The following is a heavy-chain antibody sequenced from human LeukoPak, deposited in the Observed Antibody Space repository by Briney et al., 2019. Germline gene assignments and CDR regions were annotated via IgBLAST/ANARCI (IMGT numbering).Heavy chain of an antibody. CDR3: AKDSLRFLEWLSSGPYGMDV. D-gene: IGHD3-3*01. CDR2: ISYDGSNK. V-gene: IGHV3-30*18. J-gene: IGHJ6*02. CDR1: GFTLSSYG. Sequence: GRSLRLSCAASGFTLSSYGMHWVRQAPGKGLEWVAVISYDGSNKYYADSVKGRFTISRDNSKNTLYLQMNSLRAEDTAVYYCAKDSLRFLEWLSSGPYGMDVWGQGTTVTVSS.